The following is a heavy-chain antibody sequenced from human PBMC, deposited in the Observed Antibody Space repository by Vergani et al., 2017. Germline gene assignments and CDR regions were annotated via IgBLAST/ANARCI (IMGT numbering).Heavy chain of an antibody. CDR2: IYYSGST. D-gene: IGHD3-22*01. J-gene: IGHJ5*02. Sequence: QVQLQESGPGLVKPSETLSLTCTVSGGSISSYYWSWIRQPPGKGLEWIGYIYYSGSTHYNPSLKSRVTISVDTSKNQFSLKLSSVTAADTAVYYCARVYPTITMIVLPGWFDPWGQGTLVTVSS. CDR3: ARVYPTITMIVLPGWFDP. V-gene: IGHV4-59*01. CDR1: GGSISSYY.